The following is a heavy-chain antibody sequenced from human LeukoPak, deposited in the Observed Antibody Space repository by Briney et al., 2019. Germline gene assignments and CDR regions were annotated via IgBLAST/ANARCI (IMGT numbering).Heavy chain of an antibody. J-gene: IGHJ6*03. CDR3: ARVPSAGYQLPMPLYYYYMDV. CDR2: TYHSGST. D-gene: IGHD2-2*01. Sequence: SETLSLTCSVSGGSISSGGYYWSWIRQPPGKGLEWIRYTYHSGSTYYNPSLKSRVTISVDRSKNQFSLKLSSVTAADTAVYYCARVPSAGYQLPMPLYYYYMDVWGKGTTVTVSS. V-gene: IGHV4-30-2*01. CDR1: GGSISSGGYY.